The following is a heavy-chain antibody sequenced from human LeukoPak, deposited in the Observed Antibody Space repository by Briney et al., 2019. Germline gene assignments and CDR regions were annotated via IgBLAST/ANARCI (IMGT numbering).Heavy chain of an antibody. V-gene: IGHV4-34*01. D-gene: IGHD5-18*01. CDR3: ARGTHRDTACDAFDI. CDR2: INHSGST. CDR1: GGSISSYY. J-gene: IGHJ3*02. Sequence: SETLSLTCTVSGGSISSYYWSWIRQPPGKGLEWIGEINHSGSTNYNPSLKSRVTISVDTSKNQFSLKLSSVTAADTAVYYCARGTHRDTACDAFDIWGQGTMVTVSS.